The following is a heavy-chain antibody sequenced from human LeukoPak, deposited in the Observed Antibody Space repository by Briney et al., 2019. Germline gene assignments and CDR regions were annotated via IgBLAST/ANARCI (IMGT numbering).Heavy chain of an antibody. D-gene: IGHD6-13*01. Sequence: PGGSLRLSCAASGFTFSSYSMNWVRQAPGKGLEWVSYISSSSSTIYYADSVKGRFTISRDNAKNSLYLQMNSLRAEDTAVYYCARDQRFVGGSSWSRRYFDYWGQGTLVTVSS. CDR1: GFTFSSYS. CDR3: ARDQRFVGGSSWSRRYFDY. V-gene: IGHV3-48*01. J-gene: IGHJ4*02. CDR2: ISSSSSTI.